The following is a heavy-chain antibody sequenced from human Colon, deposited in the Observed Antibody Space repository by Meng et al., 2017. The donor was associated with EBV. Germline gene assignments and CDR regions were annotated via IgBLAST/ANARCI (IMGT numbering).Heavy chain of an antibody. D-gene: IGHD6-19*01. CDR2: IDYSGST. CDR3: ARVSSGWDYFDY. Sequence: QAQPHESGPGLVKPSQNLSLTCTVSGGSASSGGYYCTWIRQHPGKGLEWFGHIDYSGSTFYNPSLKRRVIISIDTSKNQFSLNLRSVTAADTAVYYCARVSSGWDYFDYWGQGTLVTVSS. V-gene: IGHV4-31*03. CDR1: GGSASSGGYY. J-gene: IGHJ4*02.